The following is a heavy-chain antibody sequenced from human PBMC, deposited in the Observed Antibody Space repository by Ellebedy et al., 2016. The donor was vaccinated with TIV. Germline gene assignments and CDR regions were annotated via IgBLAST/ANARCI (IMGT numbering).Heavy chain of an antibody. V-gene: IGHV3-7*03. D-gene: IGHD2-2*01. CDR1: GFTFSNYA. Sequence: GESLKISCVASGFTFSNYAMNWVRPAPGKGLEWVANIKEDGSEAYSVDSVKGRFTISRDNAKNSLYLQMSNLRAEDTAVFYCARAGGRHSTGSGFYWGQGTRVTVST. CDR3: ARAGGRHSTGSGFY. J-gene: IGHJ4*02. CDR2: IKEDGSEA.